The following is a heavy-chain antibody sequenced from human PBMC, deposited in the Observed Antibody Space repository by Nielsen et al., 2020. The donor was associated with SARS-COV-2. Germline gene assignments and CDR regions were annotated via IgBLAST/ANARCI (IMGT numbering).Heavy chain of an antibody. CDR3: AKDGVVRGDALDL. J-gene: IGHJ3*01. Sequence: GGSLRLSCAASGFTFNICAMAWVRRAPGRGLQWVTGVSASGGSTYYTDSVKGRFSISRDNSKNTLFLQMHSLRVEDTALYYCAKDGVVRGDALDLWGQGTMVTVSS. V-gene: IGHV3-23*01. CDR1: GFTFNICA. D-gene: IGHD3-10*01. CDR2: VSASGGST.